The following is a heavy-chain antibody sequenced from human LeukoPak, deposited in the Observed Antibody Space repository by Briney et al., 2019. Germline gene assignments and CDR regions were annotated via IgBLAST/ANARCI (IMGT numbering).Heavy chain of an antibody. CDR1: GGSISSGDYY. V-gene: IGHV4-30-4*01. CDR2: IYYSGNT. CDR3: ARVNGGNIFDY. J-gene: IGHJ4*02. D-gene: IGHD4-23*01. Sequence: SETLSLTCTVSGGSISSGDYYWSWIRQPPGKGLEWIGYIYYSGNTYYNPSLKSRVTLSVGTSKNQFSLKLSSVTAADTAVYYCARVNGGNIFDYWGQGTLVTVAS.